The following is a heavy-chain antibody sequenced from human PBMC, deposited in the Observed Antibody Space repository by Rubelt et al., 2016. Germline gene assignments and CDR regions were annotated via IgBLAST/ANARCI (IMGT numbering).Heavy chain of an antibody. J-gene: IGHJ4*02. V-gene: IGHV4-39*07. CDR2: IYYSGST. Sequence: RQPPGKGLEWIGSIYYSGSTYYNPSLKSRVTISVDTSKNQFSLKLSSVTAADTAVYYCARVAKGQWLARWGQGTLVTVSS. D-gene: IGHD6-19*01. CDR3: ARVAKGQWLAR.